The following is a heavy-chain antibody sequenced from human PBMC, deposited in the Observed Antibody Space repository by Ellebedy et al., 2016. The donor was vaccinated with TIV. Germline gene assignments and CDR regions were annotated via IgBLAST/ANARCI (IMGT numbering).Heavy chain of an antibody. CDR3: AKESHDYGDYVSYYYYGMDV. CDR1: GFTFSSYG. V-gene: IGHV3-30*18. J-gene: IGHJ6*02. D-gene: IGHD4-17*01. Sequence: GESLKISXAASGFTFSSYGMHWVRQAPGKGLEWVAVISYDGSNKYYADSVKGRFTISRDNSKNTLYLQMNSLRAEDTAVYYCAKESHDYGDYVSYYYYGMDVWGQGTTVTVSS. CDR2: ISYDGSNK.